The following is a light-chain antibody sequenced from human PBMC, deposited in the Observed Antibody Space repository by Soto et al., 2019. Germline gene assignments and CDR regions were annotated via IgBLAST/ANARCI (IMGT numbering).Light chain of an antibody. J-gene: IGLJ2*01. V-gene: IGLV2-14*01. Sequence: QSALTQPASVSGSPGQSITISCTGTSSDVGGYDYVSWYQQYAGKAPKLTIYNVRNRPSGVSNRFSGSKSGNMASLTISGLQPEDEADYFCSSYTNSGTVLFGGGTKLTVL. CDR1: SSDVGGYDY. CDR3: SSYTNSGTVL. CDR2: NVR.